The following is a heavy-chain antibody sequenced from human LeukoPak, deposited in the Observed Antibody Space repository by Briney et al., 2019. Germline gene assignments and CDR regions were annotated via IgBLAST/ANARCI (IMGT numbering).Heavy chain of an antibody. Sequence: PGGSLRLSCAASGFTFRSYAMNWVRQAPGKGLEWVSYISSRSDTIYYADSVKGRFTISRDNAKNSLFLQMDSLRDEDTAVYYCARGLNSYYDFWSGYYKDGVDYWGQGTLVTVSS. V-gene: IGHV3-48*02. CDR3: ARGLNSYYDFWSGYYKDGVDY. CDR1: GFTFRSYA. J-gene: IGHJ4*02. D-gene: IGHD3-3*01. CDR2: ISSRSDTI.